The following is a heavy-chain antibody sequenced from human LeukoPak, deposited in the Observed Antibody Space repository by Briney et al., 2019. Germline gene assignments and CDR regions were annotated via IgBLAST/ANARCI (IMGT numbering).Heavy chain of an antibody. V-gene: IGHV3-23*01. D-gene: IGHD1-14*01. Sequence: GGSLRLSCAAPGFTFNNYAMNWVRQAPGKGLEWVSVISGSGGTTYYADSVKGRFTISRDSSKNTLYLQMNSLRAEDTAVYYCAKVSGGGLYYDGMDVWGQGTTVTVSS. J-gene: IGHJ6*02. CDR2: ISGSGGTT. CDR3: AKVSGGGLYYDGMDV. CDR1: GFTFNNYA.